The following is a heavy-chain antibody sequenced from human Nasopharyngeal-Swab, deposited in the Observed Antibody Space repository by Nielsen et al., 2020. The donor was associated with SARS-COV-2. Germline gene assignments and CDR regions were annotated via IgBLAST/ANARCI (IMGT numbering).Heavy chain of an antibody. D-gene: IGHD4-17*01. Sequence: WIPQPPGKGLEWVSAISGSGGSTYYADSVKGRFTISRDNSKTTLYLQMNSLRAEDTAVYYCAKPLYGDSPFDYWGQGTLVTVSS. CDR3: AKPLYGDSPFDY. V-gene: IGHV3-23*01. J-gene: IGHJ4*02. CDR2: ISGSGGST.